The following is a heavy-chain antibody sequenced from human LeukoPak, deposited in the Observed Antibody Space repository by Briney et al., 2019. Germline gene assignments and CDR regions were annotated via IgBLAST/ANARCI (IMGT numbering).Heavy chain of an antibody. J-gene: IGHJ4*02. CDR1: GFTFGDYA. V-gene: IGHV3-30-3*01. Sequence: GGSLRLSCAASGFTFGDYAMHWVRQAAGRAPEWVAVVAHDGDTKYYADSVKGRFTISRDNSRDMLYLQMSSLRVDDTAIYYCARDPIKGAPDYFDYWGQGTLVTVFS. D-gene: IGHD1-14*01. CDR2: VAHDGDTK. CDR3: ARDPIKGAPDYFDY.